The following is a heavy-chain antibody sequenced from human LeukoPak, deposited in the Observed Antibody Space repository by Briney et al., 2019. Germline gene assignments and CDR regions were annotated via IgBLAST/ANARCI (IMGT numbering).Heavy chain of an antibody. CDR3: AGGVYIAAAQYGY. CDR1: GGSISSYY. D-gene: IGHD6-13*01. CDR2: IYYSGTT. Sequence: SETLSLTCTVSGGSISSYYWSWIRQPPGKGLEWIGYIYYSGTTNYNPSLKSRVTISVDTSKNQFSLKLSSVTAADTAVYYCAGGVYIAAAQYGYWGQGTLVTASS. J-gene: IGHJ4*02. V-gene: IGHV4-59*01.